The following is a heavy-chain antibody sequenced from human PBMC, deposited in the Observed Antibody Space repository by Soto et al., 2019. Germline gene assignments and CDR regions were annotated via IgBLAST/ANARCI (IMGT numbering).Heavy chain of an antibody. V-gene: IGHV1-8*01. J-gene: IGHJ6*03. CDR1: GYTFSNYE. D-gene: IGHD6-19*01. CDR3: APYRSSNSCPCSPYIGV. CDR2: MNPKSGDT. Sequence: QVQVVQSGAEEKKPGASVKVSCTASGYTFSNYEINWVRQAPGQGLVWLGRMNPKSGDTAYAEKFQGRVTMTRSTTISTASLGLSSLRSDDTAVYYFAPYRSSNSCPCSPYIGVWCKGNTVIVSS.